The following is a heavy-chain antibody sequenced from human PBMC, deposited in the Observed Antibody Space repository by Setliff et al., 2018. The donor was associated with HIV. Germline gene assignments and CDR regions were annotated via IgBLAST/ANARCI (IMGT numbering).Heavy chain of an antibody. CDR1: GGSSNSYY. D-gene: IGHD2-15*01. J-gene: IGHJ4*02. CDR3: ARDGPGGYFFES. V-gene: IGHV4-59*06. CDR2: IHFSGGS. Sequence: SETLSLTCTVSGGSSNSYYWNWIRQHPDKGLEWIGYIHFSGGSYYHPSLESRVSMSVDTSKNQFSLKLSSVTAADTAVYYCARDGPGGYFFESWGQGTLVTSPQ.